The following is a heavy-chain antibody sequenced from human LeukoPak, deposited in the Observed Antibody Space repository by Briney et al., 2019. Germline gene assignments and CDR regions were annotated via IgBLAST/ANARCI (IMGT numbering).Heavy chain of an antibody. Sequence: SVKVSCKASGGTFSSYAISWVRQAPGQGLEWMGGIIPIFGTANYAQKFQGRVTMTEDTSTDTAYMELSSLRSEDTAVYYCATMSPAAIHLYGMDVWGQGTTVTVSS. D-gene: IGHD2-2*01. CDR1: GGTFSSYA. J-gene: IGHJ6*02. V-gene: IGHV1-69*06. CDR2: IIPIFGTA. CDR3: ATMSPAAIHLYGMDV.